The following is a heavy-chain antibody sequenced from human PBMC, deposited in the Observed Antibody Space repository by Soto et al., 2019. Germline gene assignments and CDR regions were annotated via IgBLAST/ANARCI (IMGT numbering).Heavy chain of an antibody. CDR2: IYHSGRT. Sequence: TSETLSLTCTVSGGSISNGYYYWSWVRQNPGKGLEWIGHIYHSGRTYYNPSLKSRVTISVDTSKNQFSLKLSSVTAADTAVYYCARLGGSYAVPHFDDWGQGTLVTVSS. V-gene: IGHV4-30-4*08. CDR3: ARLGGSYAVPHFDD. CDR1: GGSISNGYYY. J-gene: IGHJ4*02. D-gene: IGHD1-26*01.